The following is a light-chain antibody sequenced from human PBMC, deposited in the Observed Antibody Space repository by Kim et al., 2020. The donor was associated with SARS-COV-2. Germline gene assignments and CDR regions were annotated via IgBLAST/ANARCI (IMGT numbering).Light chain of an antibody. Sequence: GRSRTKSGSGNGSEVGVQNSVTWYQLNQGKAPRLVIYHDSERPSGVSNGFAGSKSGNTASLTVSGLKTEDEADYYCSSFVTGGTYVFGTGTKVTVL. CDR2: HDS. V-gene: IGLV2-23*01. J-gene: IGLJ1*01. CDR1: GSEVGVQNS. CDR3: SSFVTGGTYV.